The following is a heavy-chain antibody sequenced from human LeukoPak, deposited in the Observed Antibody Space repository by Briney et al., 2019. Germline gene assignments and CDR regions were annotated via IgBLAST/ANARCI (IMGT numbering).Heavy chain of an antibody. J-gene: IGHJ4*02. Sequence: SETLSLTCAVYGGSFSGYYWSWIRQPPGKGLEWIGEINHSGSTNYNPSLKSRVTISVDTSKNQFSLKLSSVTAADTAVYYCARDIRGYARDWGQGTLVTVSS. CDR1: GGSFSGYY. CDR2: INHSGST. V-gene: IGHV4-34*01. D-gene: IGHD3-16*01. CDR3: ARDIRGYARD.